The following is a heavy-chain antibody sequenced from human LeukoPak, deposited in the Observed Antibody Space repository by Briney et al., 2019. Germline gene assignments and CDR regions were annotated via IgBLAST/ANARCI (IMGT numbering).Heavy chain of an antibody. D-gene: IGHD3-10*01. J-gene: IGHJ6*02. V-gene: IGHV3-30-3*01. Sequence: GRSLRLSCAASGFTFSSYAMHWVRQAPGKGLEWVAVISYDGSNKYYADSVKGRFTISRDNSKNTLYLQMNSLRAEDTAVYYCAKDPMVRGVINGMDVWGQGTTVIVFS. CDR2: ISYDGSNK. CDR3: AKDPMVRGVINGMDV. CDR1: GFTFSSYA.